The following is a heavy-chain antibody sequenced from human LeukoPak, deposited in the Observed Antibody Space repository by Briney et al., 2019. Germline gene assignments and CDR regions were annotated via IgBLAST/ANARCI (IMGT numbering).Heavy chain of an antibody. CDR2: IYHSGST. CDR1: GYSISSGYY. V-gene: IGHV4-38-2*02. D-gene: IGHD4-17*01. Sequence: SETLSLTCTVSGYSISSGYYWGWIRPPPGKGLEWIGSIYHSGSTYYNPSLKSRVTISVGTSKNQFSLKLSSVTAADTAVYYCARGLGGAPTTVLSWGQGTLVTVSS. CDR3: ARGLGGAPTTVLS. J-gene: IGHJ5*02.